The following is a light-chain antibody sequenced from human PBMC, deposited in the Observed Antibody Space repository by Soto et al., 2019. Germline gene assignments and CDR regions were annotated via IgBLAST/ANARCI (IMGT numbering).Light chain of an antibody. CDR1: SSDIGGYNY. Sequence: QSVLTQPASVSGSPGQSITMSCTGTSSDIGGYNYVSWYQQHPGKAPKLLIYDVTNRPSGISNRFSASRSGNTASLTISGLQAEDEADYYCSSYTSGTSVVFGGGTQLTVL. CDR3: SSYTSGTSVV. CDR2: DVT. V-gene: IGLV2-14*01. J-gene: IGLJ3*02.